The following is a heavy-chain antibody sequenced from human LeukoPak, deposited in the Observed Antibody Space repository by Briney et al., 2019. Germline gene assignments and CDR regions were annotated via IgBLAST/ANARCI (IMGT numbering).Heavy chain of an antibody. CDR2: ISYDGSNK. CDR1: GFTFSSYA. V-gene: IGHV3-30*04. CDR3: ARDLTREGYSYGYEGFAY. J-gene: IGHJ4*02. Sequence: GGSLRLSCAASGFTFSSYAMHWVRQAPGKGLEWVAVISYDGSNKYYADSVKGRFTISRDNSKNTLYLQMNSLRAEDTAVYYCARDLTREGYSYGYEGFAYWGQGTLVTVSS. D-gene: IGHD5-18*01.